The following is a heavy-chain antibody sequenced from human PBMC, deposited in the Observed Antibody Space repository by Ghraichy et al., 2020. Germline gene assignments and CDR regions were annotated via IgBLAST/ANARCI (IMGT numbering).Heavy chain of an antibody. CDR2: IYWNDHK. D-gene: IGHD3-22*01. CDR1: GFSLSTHAVG. CDR3: AHSSNSPPNYFDSSAYWDY. Sequence: SGPTLVKPTQTLTLTCTFSGFSLSTHAVGVAWIRQPPGKALECLALIYWNDHKIYIPSLKNRLTVTKDTSKNQVVLTMTNVDPVDTATYYCAHSSNSPPNYFDSSAYWDYWGPGTPVTVSS. V-gene: IGHV2-5*01. J-gene: IGHJ4*02.